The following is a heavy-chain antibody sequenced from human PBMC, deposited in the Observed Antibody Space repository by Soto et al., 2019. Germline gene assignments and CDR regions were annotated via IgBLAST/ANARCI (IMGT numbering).Heavy chain of an antibody. D-gene: IGHD2-2*01. Sequence: ASVKVSCKASGYTFTGYYMHWVRQAPGQGLEWMGWINPNSGGTNYAQKFQGWVTMTRDTSISTAYMELSRLRSDDTAVYYCARPDCSSTSCPPRQWGQGTLVTVSS. CDR1: GYTFTGYY. CDR2: INPNSGGT. CDR3: ARPDCSSTSCPPRQ. V-gene: IGHV1-2*04. J-gene: IGHJ4*02.